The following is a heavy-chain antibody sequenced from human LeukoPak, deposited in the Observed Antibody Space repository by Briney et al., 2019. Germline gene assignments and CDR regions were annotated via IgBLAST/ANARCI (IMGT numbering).Heavy chain of an antibody. CDR3: AKDPRRGATGPYYFDY. Sequence: GGSLRLSCAASGFTFSSYAMSWVRQAPGKGLEWVSAISGSGGSTYYADSVKGRFTISRDNSKNTLYLQMNSLRAEDTAVYYCAKDPRRGATGPYYFDYWGQGTLVTVSS. CDR1: GFTFSSYA. V-gene: IGHV3-23*01. D-gene: IGHD3-10*01. J-gene: IGHJ4*02. CDR2: ISGSGGST.